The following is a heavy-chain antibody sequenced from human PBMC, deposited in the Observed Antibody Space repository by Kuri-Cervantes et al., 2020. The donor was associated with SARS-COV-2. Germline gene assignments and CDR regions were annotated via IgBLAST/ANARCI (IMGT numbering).Heavy chain of an antibody. CDR3: ARVAAGYFDY. CDR2: IYYSGST. V-gene: IGHV4-59*08. Sequence: ESLKISCTVSGGSISSYYWSWIRQPPGKGMEWIGYIYYSGSTNYNPSLKSRVTISVDTSKNQFSLKLSSVTAADTAVYYCARVAAGYFDYWGQGTLVTV. J-gene: IGHJ4*02. CDR1: GGSISSYY. D-gene: IGHD6-25*01.